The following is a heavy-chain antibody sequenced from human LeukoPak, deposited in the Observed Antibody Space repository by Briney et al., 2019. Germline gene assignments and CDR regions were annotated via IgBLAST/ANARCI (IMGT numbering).Heavy chain of an antibody. CDR1: GFSFSTYV. CDR3: AKPGFLTDSFDS. D-gene: IGHD3-9*01. Sequence: GGSLRLSCAGSGFSFSTYVLSWVRQAPGKGLEWVSSLSHSGGSAYYTDSVKGRFTISRDNSKNTLYLHMNSLRVGDTAVYFCAKPGFLTDSFDSWGQGTLVSVSS. CDR2: LSHSGGSA. J-gene: IGHJ4*02. V-gene: IGHV3-23*01.